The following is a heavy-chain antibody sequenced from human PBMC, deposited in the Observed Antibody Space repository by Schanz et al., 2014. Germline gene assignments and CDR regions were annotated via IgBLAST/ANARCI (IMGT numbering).Heavy chain of an antibody. V-gene: IGHV4-39*01. CDR2: IYYSGST. CDR3: ARLPGLYCSGGACYRGY. CDR1: GGSISSSGYY. J-gene: IGHJ4*02. D-gene: IGHD2-15*01. Sequence: QLQLQESGPGLVKPSETLSLTCTVSGGSISSSGYYWGWIRQPPGNGLEWIGSIYYSGSTYYNPSHKRRVTIAVATYKTQSPLKVPSVTATDTAVYYCARLPGLYCSGGACYRGYWGQGTLVTVSS.